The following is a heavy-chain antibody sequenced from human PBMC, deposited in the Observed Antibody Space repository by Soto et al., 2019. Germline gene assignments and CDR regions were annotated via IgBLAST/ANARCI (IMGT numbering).Heavy chain of an antibody. CDR1: GGTFNRYA. Sequence: QVQLVQSGAEVKKPGSSVKVSCKASGGTFNRYAISWVRQAPGQGLEWMGGIIPIFGIGNDAQRFQGGVTITADERTGTAYIELGGLRSEDTGVYYCARSAITLFGVVSIPPHYYSEVDVWGQATTVTVSS. V-gene: IGHV1-69*01. D-gene: IGHD3-3*01. CDR2: IIPIFGIG. CDR3: ARSAITLFGVVSIPPHYYSEVDV. J-gene: IGHJ6*02.